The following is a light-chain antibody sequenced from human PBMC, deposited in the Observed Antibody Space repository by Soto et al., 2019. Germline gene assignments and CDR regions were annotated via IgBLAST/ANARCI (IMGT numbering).Light chain of an antibody. CDR1: QSVSSSY. Sequence: EIVLTQSPGTLSLSPGERATLSCRASQSVSSSYLAWYQQKPGQAPRLLICGATSRATGTTDRFSGSGSGTASTATISRRGHADFVVFYCQQYCSSPLFTFGQGTRLEIK. J-gene: IGKJ5*01. V-gene: IGKV3-20*01. CDR2: GAT. CDR3: QQYCSSPLFT.